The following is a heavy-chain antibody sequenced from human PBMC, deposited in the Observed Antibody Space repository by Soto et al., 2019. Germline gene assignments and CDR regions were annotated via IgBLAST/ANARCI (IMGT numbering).Heavy chain of an antibody. CDR3: ARQRVIPGTPTNWFDP. CDR2: IYYNGST. CDR1: GGSVSSRSYF. V-gene: IGHV4-39*01. Sequence: SETLSLTYTVSGGSVSSRSYFWGWIRQPPGKGLEWIGTIYYNGSTYYSPSLKSRLTLSVDTSKNQFSLKLTSVTASDTALYYCARQRVIPGTPTNWFDPWGQGTLVTVSS. D-gene: IGHD2-15*01. J-gene: IGHJ5*02.